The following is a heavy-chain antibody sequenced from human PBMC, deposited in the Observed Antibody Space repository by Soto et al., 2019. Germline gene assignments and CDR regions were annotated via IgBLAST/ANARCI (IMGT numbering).Heavy chain of an antibody. CDR2: ISYDGSNK. J-gene: IGHJ4*02. V-gene: IGHV3-30-3*01. CDR1: GFTFSSYA. Sequence: QVQLVESGGGVVQPGRSLRLSCAASGFTFSSYAMHWVRQAPGKGLEWVAVISYDGSNKYYADSVKGRFTISRDNSKNTLDQQMNSLRAEDTAVYYCARGSGIVVVDDGYYFDYWGQGTLVTVSS. D-gene: IGHD3-22*01. CDR3: ARGSGIVVVDDGYYFDY.